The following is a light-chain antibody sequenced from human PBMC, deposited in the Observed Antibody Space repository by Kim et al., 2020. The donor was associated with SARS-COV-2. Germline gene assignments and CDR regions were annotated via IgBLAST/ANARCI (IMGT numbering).Light chain of an antibody. CDR1: RGISSY. J-gene: IGKJ3*01. Sequence: ASVGAQFHITVRASRGISSYLAWYQQKPVKAPNLLIYAASTLQSGVPSRFSGSGSGTEFTLTISSLQPEDFATYYCQQLNSYPRTFGPGTKVDIK. CDR3: QQLNSYPRT. CDR2: AAS. V-gene: IGKV1-9*01.